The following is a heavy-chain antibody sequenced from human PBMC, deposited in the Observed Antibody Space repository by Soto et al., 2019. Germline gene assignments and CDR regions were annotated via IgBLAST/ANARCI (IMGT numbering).Heavy chain of an antibody. CDR1: GGSIRSPNFS. Sequence: PSETLSLTCTVIGGSIRSPNFSWSWIRQHPGKGPEWIGNIYYNGTTTYSPSLESRLTISLDPSKNQFSLTLKSVTAADTAVYYCARGPGPWGQGTLVTVSS. J-gene: IGHJ5*02. CDR3: ARGPGP. CDR2: IYYNGTT. V-gene: IGHV4-31*03.